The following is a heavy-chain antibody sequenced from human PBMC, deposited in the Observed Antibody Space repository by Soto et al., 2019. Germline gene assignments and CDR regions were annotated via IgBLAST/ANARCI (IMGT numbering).Heavy chain of an antibody. Sequence: QVQLQESSPELVKPSETLSLTCSVSGGSIGSYYWRWIRQHPGKGLEWIGYTYYNGSTNYNPSLKSRVTISVNTSKNPFSLKLSTMTAANTAVNNCASGGWRQIDYGGRGSQVSLSP. D-gene: IGHD3-3*01. CDR3: ASGGWRQIDY. CDR2: TYYNGST. J-gene: IGHJ4*02. V-gene: IGHV4-59*08. CDR1: GGSIGSYY.